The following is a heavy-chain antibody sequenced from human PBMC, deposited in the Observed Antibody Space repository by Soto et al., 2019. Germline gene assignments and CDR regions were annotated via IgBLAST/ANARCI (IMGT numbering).Heavy chain of an antibody. Sequence: QVQLVQSGAEVKKTGASVKLSCQASGFAFSTYYFHWVRQAPGQGLEWMGYISGYNGNTKYAEMFQDRLTISSDAAATTVYMELYGLRSEDSALYFCARDPVVEFYSIDFWGQGTLVTVAA. CDR1: GFAFSTYY. CDR2: ISGYNGNT. CDR3: ARDPVVEFYSIDF. V-gene: IGHV1-3*01. D-gene: IGHD2-15*01. J-gene: IGHJ4*02.